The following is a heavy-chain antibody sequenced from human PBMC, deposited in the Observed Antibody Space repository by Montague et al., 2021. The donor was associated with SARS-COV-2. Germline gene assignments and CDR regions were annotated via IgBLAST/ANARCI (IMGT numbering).Heavy chain of an antibody. J-gene: IGHJ4*02. CDR2: INHSGST. Sequence: SETLSLTCAVYGGSFSGYYCSWIRQPPGKGLEWIGEINHSGSTNXNPSLKSRVTISVDTSKNQFSLKLSSVTAADTAVYYCARGSSILWWWPFDYWGQGTLVTASS. CDR3: ARGSSILWWWPFDY. D-gene: IGHD2-21*01. V-gene: IGHV4-34*01. CDR1: GGSFSGYY.